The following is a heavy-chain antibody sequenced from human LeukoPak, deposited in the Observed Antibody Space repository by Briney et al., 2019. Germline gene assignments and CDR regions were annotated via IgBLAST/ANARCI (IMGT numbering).Heavy chain of an antibody. CDR1: GGTFSSYA. V-gene: IGHV1-69*05. Sequence: GASVKVSCKASGGTFSSYAISWARQAPGQGLEWIGGIIPIFGTANYAQEFQGRVTITTDESTSTAYMELSSLRSEDTAVYYCARAYEYGWFDPWGQGTQVTVSS. D-gene: IGHD4/OR15-4a*01. J-gene: IGHJ5*02. CDR2: IIPIFGTA. CDR3: ARAYEYGWFDP.